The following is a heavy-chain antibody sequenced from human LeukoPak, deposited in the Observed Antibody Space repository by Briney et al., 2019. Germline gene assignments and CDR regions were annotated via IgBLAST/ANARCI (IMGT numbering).Heavy chain of an antibody. CDR2: IKSKTDGGTT. D-gene: IGHD1-1*01. J-gene: IGHJ4*02. CDR1: GFTFSNAW. CDR3: TAVLEPLDYFDY. V-gene: IGHV3-15*01. Sequence: PGGSLRLSCAASGFTFSNAWMSCVRQAPGKWLECVGRIKSKTDGGTTDYAAPVKGRFTISRDDSKNTLYLQMNSLKTEDTAVYYCTAVLEPLDYFDYWGQGTLVTVSS.